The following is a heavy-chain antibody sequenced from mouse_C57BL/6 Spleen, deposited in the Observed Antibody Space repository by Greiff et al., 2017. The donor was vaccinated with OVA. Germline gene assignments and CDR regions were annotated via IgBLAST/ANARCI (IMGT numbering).Heavy chain of an antibody. Sequence: QVQLKQSGAELVKPGASVKISCKASGYAFSSYWMNWVKQRPGKGLEWIGQIYPGDGDTNYNGKFKGKATLTADKSSSTAYMQLSSLTSEDSAVYFCARGAYYSNYGYYFDYWGQGTTLTVSS. CDR3: ARGAYYSNYGYYFDY. D-gene: IGHD2-5*01. CDR1: GYAFSSYW. V-gene: IGHV1-80*01. CDR2: IYPGDGDT. J-gene: IGHJ2*01.